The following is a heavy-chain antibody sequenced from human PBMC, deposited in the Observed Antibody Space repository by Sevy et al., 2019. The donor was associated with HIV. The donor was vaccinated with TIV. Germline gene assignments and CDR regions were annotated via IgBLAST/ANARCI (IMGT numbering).Heavy chain of an antibody. D-gene: IGHD2-8*01. CDR2: LSFGCGRI. CDR1: GFNFNIYS. J-gene: IGHJ4*02. V-gene: IGHV3-23*01. CDR3: AREGCTKPHDY. Sequence: GGSLRHSCVASGFNFNIYSFSWVRQAPGKGLEWVSTLSFGCGRINYADSVQGRFTISRDDSKKTLYLEMHSLRVEDTAVYYCAREGCTKPHDYWGQGTLVTVSS.